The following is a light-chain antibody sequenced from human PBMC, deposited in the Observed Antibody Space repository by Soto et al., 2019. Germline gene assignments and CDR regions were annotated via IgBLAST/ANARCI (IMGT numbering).Light chain of an antibody. J-gene: IGKJ1*01. CDR3: QQYKSYSWP. V-gene: IGKV1-5*01. CDR2: DAS. Sequence: DIQMTQSPSTLSASVGDRVTITCRASQSISSWLAWYQQKPGKAPKLLIYDASSLESGVPSRFSGSGSGTEFTRTSSSLQPDVFATYYCQQYKSYSWPFGQGTKVEVK. CDR1: QSISSW.